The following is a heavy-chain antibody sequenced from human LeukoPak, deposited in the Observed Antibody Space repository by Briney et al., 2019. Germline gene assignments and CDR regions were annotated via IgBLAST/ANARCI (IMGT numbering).Heavy chain of an antibody. CDR2: INPNSDGT. CDR3: ARDLKFGYSSSWYTY. Sequence: ASVKVSCKASGYTFTGYYMHWVRQAPGQGLEWMGRINPNSDGTNYAQKFQGRVTMTRDTSISTAYLELSRLRSDDTAVYYCARDLKFGYSSSWYTYWGQGTLVTVSS. V-gene: IGHV1-2*06. CDR1: GYTFTGYY. D-gene: IGHD6-13*01. J-gene: IGHJ4*02.